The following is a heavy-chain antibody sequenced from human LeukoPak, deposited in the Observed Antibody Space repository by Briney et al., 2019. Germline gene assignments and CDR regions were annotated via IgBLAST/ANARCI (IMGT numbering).Heavy chain of an antibody. D-gene: IGHD6-19*01. Sequence: GRSLRLSCAASGFTFSSYGVHWVRQAPGKGLEWVAVISYDGSNKYYADSVKGRFTISRDNSKNTLYLQMNSLRAEGTAVYYCAKDRSSGIAVAGYFDYWGQGTLVTVSS. CDR1: GFTFSSYG. CDR2: ISYDGSNK. J-gene: IGHJ4*02. V-gene: IGHV3-30*18. CDR3: AKDRSSGIAVAGYFDY.